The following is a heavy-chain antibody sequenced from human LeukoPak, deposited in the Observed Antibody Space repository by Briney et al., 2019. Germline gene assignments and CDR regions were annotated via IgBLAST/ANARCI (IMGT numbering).Heavy chain of an antibody. CDR2: INYSGST. J-gene: IGHJ4*02. D-gene: IGHD2-15*01. CDR3: ARVLGYCSAGSCYPSFDY. V-gene: IGHV4-59*01. Sequence: PSETLSLTCTVSGGSISGYYWSWIRQPPGKGLEWIGYINYSGSTNYNPSLKSRVTMSVDTSKNQFSLKLSSVTAADTAVYYCARVLGYCSAGSCYPSFDYWGQGTLVTVSS. CDR1: GGSISGYY.